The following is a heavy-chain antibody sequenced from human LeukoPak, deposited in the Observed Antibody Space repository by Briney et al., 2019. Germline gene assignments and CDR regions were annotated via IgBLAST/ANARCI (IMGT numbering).Heavy chain of an antibody. D-gene: IGHD6-13*01. J-gene: IGHJ4*02. CDR1: GFIFSSHW. CDR2: IKHDGSEK. V-gene: IGHV3-7*04. CDR3: ARSYSRVGFDY. Sequence: GGSLKLSCEASGFIFSSHWMSWVRQAPGKGLEWVANIKHDGSEKYYVDSVKGRFTIFRDNAKNSLFLQMNSLRAEDTAVYYCARSYSRVGFDYWGQGTLVTVSS.